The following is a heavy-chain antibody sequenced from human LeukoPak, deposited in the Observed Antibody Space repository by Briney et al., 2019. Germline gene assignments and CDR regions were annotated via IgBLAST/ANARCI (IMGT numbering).Heavy chain of an antibody. CDR1: GFTFSSSA. J-gene: IGHJ5*02. CDR2: MSGRGSGGST. V-gene: IGHV3-23*01. D-gene: IGHD6-6*01. CDR3: AKDNIAARLGFDP. Sequence: GGSLRLSCAGSGFTFSSSAMSWVRQAPGKGLEWVSSMSGRGSGGSTYYADSVKGRFTISRDNSKSTLYLQMNSLRAEDTAVYYCAKDNIAARLGFDPWGQGTLVTVSS.